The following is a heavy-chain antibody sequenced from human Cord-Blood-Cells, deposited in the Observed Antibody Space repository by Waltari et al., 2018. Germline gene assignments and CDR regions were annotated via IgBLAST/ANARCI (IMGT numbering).Heavy chain of an antibody. CDR1: GYTFTGYY. CDR2: INTNSGGT. D-gene: IGHD6-13*01. CDR3: ARGPAAAPNFDY. Sequence: QVQLVQSGAEVKKPGASVKVSCKASGYTFTGYYMHWVRQAPGQGLEWMGWINTNSGGTNYAQKFQGRVTMTRDTSISTAYMELSRLRSDDTAVYYCARGPAAAPNFDYWGQGTLVTVSS. V-gene: IGHV1-2*02. J-gene: IGHJ4*02.